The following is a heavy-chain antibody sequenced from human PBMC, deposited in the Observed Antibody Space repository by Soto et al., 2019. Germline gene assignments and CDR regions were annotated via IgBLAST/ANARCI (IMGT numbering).Heavy chain of an antibody. CDR3: AKGSDPYSPYYLAF. CDR2: ITGSGGDT. D-gene: IGHD3-22*01. J-gene: IGHJ4*02. Sequence: GGSLRLSCAASGFTFSSYAMSWVRQAPGKGLEWVSAITGSGGDTYYADSVKGRFTLSRDNSENTLYLQMSTLRAEDTAVYYCAKGSDPYSPYYLAFWAQVPLVPVSS. V-gene: IGHV3-23*01. CDR1: GFTFSSYA.